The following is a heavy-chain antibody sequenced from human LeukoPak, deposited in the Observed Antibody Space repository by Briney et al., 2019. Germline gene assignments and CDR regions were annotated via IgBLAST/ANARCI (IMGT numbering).Heavy chain of an antibody. CDR1: GFTVSSNY. CDR3: AKGLWFGELFGYYYMDV. Sequence: GGSLRLSCAASGFTVSSNYMSWVRQAPGKGLEWVSVIYSGGSTYYADSVKGRFTISRDNSKNTLYLQMNSLRAEDTAVYYCAKGLWFGELFGYYYMDVWGKGTTVTVSS. V-gene: IGHV3-53*01. D-gene: IGHD3-10*01. J-gene: IGHJ6*03. CDR2: IYSGGST.